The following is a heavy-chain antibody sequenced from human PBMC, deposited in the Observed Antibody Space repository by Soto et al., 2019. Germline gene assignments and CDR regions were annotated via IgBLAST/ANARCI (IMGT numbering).Heavy chain of an antibody. D-gene: IGHD3-3*01. CDR3: ARTNYDFWSGYYTGHYFDY. V-gene: IGHV1-69*13. J-gene: IGHJ4*02. CDR2: IIPIFGTA. Sequence: ASVKVSCKASGGTFSSYAISWVRQAPGQGLEWMGGIIPIFGTANYAQKFQGRVTITADESTSTAYMELSSLRSEDTAVYYCARTNYDFWSGYYTGHYFDYWGQGTLVTVSS. CDR1: GGTFSSYA.